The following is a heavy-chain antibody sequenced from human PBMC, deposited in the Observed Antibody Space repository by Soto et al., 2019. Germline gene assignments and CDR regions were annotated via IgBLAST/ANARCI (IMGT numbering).Heavy chain of an antibody. CDR2: IRSKANSYAT. J-gene: IGHJ3*02. CDR3: TRPNYYDSSGYYFYAFDI. D-gene: IGHD3-22*01. Sequence: GGSLRLSCAASGFTFSGSAMHWVRQASGKGLERVGRIRSKANSYATAYAASVKGRFTISRDDSKNTAYLQMNSLKTEDTAVYYCTRPNYYDSSGYYFYAFDIWGQGTMVTVSS. CDR1: GFTFSGSA. V-gene: IGHV3-73*01.